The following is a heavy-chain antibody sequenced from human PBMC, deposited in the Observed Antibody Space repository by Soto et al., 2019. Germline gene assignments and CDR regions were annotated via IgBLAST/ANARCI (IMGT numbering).Heavy chain of an antibody. V-gene: IGHV1-18*01. Sequence: QVQLVQSGAEVKKPGASVKVSCKASGYTFTSYGISWVRQAPGQGLEWMGWISAYNGNTNYAQKLQGRVTMTTDTSTSTAYMELRSLRSDDTAVYYCASIARTHYYYYYGMDVWGQGTTVTVSS. CDR1: GYTFTSYG. J-gene: IGHJ6*02. CDR2: ISAYNGNT. CDR3: ASIARTHYYYYYGMDV. D-gene: IGHD6-13*01.